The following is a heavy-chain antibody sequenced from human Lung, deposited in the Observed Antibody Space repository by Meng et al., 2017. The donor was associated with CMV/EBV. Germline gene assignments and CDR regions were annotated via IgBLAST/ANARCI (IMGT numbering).Heavy chain of an antibody. D-gene: IGHD6-6*01. CDR1: GYTFKRYA. J-gene: IGHJ4*02. V-gene: IGHV1-18*01. CDR3: ARGRVSYSSSSSLNY. Sequence: QDQLVQSGGEVKRAGASVKVSCKTSGYTFKRYAITWVRQAPGQGLEWMGWINPYNGNTDHAQNLQARLTMTTDTSTSTVYMELGSLRSDDTAVYYCARGRVSYSSSSSLNYWGQGTLVTVSS. CDR2: INPYNGNT.